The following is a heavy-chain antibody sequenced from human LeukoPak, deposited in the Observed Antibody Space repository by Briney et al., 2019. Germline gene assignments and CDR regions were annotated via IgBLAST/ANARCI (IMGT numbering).Heavy chain of an antibody. CDR2: INPSGGST. J-gene: IGHJ4*02. V-gene: IGHV1-46*01. Sequence: GASVKVSCKASGYTFTSYYMHWVRQAPGQGLEWMGIINPSGGSTSYAQKFQGRVTMTRDTSTTTVYMELSSLRSEDTAVYYCARAARAGYYFDYWGQGTLVTVSS. CDR1: GYTFTSYY. CDR3: ARAARAGYYFDY.